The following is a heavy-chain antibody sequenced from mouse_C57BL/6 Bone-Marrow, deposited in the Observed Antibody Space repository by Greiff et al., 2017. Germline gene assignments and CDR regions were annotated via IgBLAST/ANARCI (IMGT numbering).Heavy chain of an antibody. CDR1: GFTFSSYG. V-gene: IGHV5-6*01. CDR2: ISSGGSYP. Sequence: EVQLVESGGDLVKPGGSLKLSCAASGFTFSSYGMSWVRQTPDKRLEWVATISSGGSYPYYTDSVKGRFTFSRDNAKNTLYLQMSSLKSEDTAMYYCARHVIYYGSFYYFDYWGQGTPLTVSA. D-gene: IGHD1-1*01. J-gene: IGHJ2*01. CDR3: ARHVIYYGSFYYFDY.